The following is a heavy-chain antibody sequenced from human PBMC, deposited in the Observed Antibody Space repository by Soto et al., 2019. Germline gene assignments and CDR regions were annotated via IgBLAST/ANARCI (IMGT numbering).Heavy chain of an antibody. D-gene: IGHD2-2*01. J-gene: IGHJ4*02. CDR1: GYTFTSYG. Sequence: ASVKVSCKASGYTFTSYGISWVRQAPGQGLEWMGWISAYNGNTNYAQKLQGRVTMTTDTSTSTAYMELRSLRSDDTAVYYCARDGGGVIVVVPAAINDYWGQGTLVTVSS. CDR2: ISAYNGNT. CDR3: ARDGGGVIVVVPAAINDY. V-gene: IGHV1-18*01.